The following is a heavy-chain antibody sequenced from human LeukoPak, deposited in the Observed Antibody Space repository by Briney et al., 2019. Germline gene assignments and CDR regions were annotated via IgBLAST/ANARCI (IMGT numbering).Heavy chain of an antibody. CDR1: GGSISSYY. CDR2: IYYSGST. CDR3: ARGGPPGYYYDYYMDV. J-gene: IGHJ6*03. V-gene: IGHV4-59*01. Sequence: SETLSLTCTVSGGSISSYYWSWIRQPPGKGLEWIVYIYYSGSTNFNPSLNSRVTISVDTSKNQFSLKMSSVTAADTAVYFCARGGPPGYYYDYYMDVWGKGTTVTISS.